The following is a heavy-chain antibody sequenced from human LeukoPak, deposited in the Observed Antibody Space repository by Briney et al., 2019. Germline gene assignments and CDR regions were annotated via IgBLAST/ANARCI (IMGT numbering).Heavy chain of an antibody. Sequence: SETLSLTCTVSDGSISTYYWNWIRQPPGKGLEWIGYTYNSGSTNYTPSLRSRVTISVDTSKNQFSLKLSSVTAADTAVYYCARARGSGNFAYYFDSWGLGTLVTVSS. CDR3: ARARGSGNFAYYFDS. CDR1: DGSISTYY. CDR2: TYNSGST. V-gene: IGHV4-59*01. J-gene: IGHJ4*02. D-gene: IGHD3-10*01.